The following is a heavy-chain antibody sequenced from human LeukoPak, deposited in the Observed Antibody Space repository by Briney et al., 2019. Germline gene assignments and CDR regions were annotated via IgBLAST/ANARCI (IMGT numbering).Heavy chain of an antibody. Sequence: PGGSLRLSCAASGVTFSSYGMHWVRQAPGKGLEWVAVISYDGSNKYYADSVKGRFTISRDNSKNTLYLQMNSLRAEDTAVYYCAKVGLPSMVRGVKKSYYFDYWGQGTLVTVSS. CDR1: GVTFSSYG. D-gene: IGHD3-10*01. J-gene: IGHJ4*02. CDR3: AKVGLPSMVRGVKKSYYFDY. CDR2: ISYDGSNK. V-gene: IGHV3-30*18.